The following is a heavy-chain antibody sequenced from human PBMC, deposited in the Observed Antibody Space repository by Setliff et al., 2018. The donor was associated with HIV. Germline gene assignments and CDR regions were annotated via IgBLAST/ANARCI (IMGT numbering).Heavy chain of an antibody. J-gene: IGHJ4*02. D-gene: IGHD5-12*01. V-gene: IGHV4-34*01. CDR3: ARSTPSVGYISEH. CDR1: GGSFSNYY. Sequence: PSETLSLTCTVYGGSFSNYYTNWIRQPPGKGLEWIGELSPSGTTRPNPSLQSRVIISLDTSKNQFSLKLTSVTAADTAVYYCARSTPSVGYISEHWGQGTLVTVSS. CDR2: LSPSGTT.